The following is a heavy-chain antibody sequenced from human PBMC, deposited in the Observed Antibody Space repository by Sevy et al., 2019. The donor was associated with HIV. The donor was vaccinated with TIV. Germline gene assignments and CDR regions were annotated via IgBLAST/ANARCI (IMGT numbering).Heavy chain of an antibody. V-gene: IGHV3-21*01. Sequence: GGSLRLSCAASGFSFNTYTFYWVRQAPGEGLEWISSISSSGVYEYYADSVRGRFTISRDNAKNSLSLQMIGLRVEDTGVYYCARVPDSGGRGRADYWGQGTRVTVSS. CDR1: GFSFNTYT. D-gene: IGHD1-26*01. J-gene: IGHJ4*02. CDR2: ISSSGVYE. CDR3: ARVPDSGGRGRADY.